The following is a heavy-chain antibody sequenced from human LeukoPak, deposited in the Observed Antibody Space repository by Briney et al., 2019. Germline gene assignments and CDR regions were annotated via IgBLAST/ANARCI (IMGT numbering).Heavy chain of an antibody. CDR3: AKQGRDHCSGGSCYLFDY. CDR2: ISFDGGDK. D-gene: IGHD2-15*01. Sequence: PGGSLRLPCAASGFTFISFGMHWVRQAPGKGLQRVALISFDGGDKYYADSVKGRFTISRDNSKDTLFLQMNSLRPKDTAVYYCAKQGRDHCSGGSCYLFDYWGQGTLVTVSS. CDR1: GFTFISFG. V-gene: IGHV3-30*18. J-gene: IGHJ4*02.